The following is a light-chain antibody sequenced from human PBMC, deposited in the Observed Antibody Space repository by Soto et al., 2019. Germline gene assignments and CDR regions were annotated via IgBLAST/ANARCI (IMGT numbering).Light chain of an antibody. CDR1: SSDVGGYNY. Sequence: QSALTQPRSVSGSPGQSVTISCTGTSSDVGGYNYVSWYQQHPGKAPKLMIYDVSKRPSGVPDRFSGSKSGNTASLTISGLQAEDEADYYCCSYAGNYRVFGGGTKLT. V-gene: IGLV2-11*01. CDR2: DVS. CDR3: CSYAGNYRV. J-gene: IGLJ2*01.